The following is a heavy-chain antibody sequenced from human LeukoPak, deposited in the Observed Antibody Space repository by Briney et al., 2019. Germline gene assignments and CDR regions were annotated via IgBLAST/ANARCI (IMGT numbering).Heavy chain of an antibody. Sequence: SETLSLTCTVSGGSISSYYWSWIRQPPGKGLEWIGYIYYSGSTNYNPSLKSRVTISVDTSKSQFSLKLSSVTAADTAVYYCARVTDCSSTSCYVGDWFDPWGQGTLVTVSS. V-gene: IGHV4-59*01. CDR2: IYYSGST. CDR1: GGSISSYY. J-gene: IGHJ5*02. D-gene: IGHD2-2*01. CDR3: ARVTDCSSTSCYVGDWFDP.